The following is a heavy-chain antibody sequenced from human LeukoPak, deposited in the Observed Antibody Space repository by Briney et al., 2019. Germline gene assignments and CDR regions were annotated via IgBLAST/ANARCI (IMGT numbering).Heavy chain of an antibody. V-gene: IGHV6-1*01. CDR3: ARAGRVSYSSTPICYYYYGMDV. CDR2: TYYRSKWYN. J-gene: IGHJ6*02. D-gene: IGHD2-2*01. Sequence: SQTLSLTCAISGDSVSSNSAAWNWIRQSPSRGLEWLGRTYYRSKWYNDYAVSVKSRITINPDTSKNQFSLQLNSVTPEDSAVYYCARAGRVSYSSTPICYYYYGMDVWGQGTTVTVSS. CDR1: GDSVSSNSAA.